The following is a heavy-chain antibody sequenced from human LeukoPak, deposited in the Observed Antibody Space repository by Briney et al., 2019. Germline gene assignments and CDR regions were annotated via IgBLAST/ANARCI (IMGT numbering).Heavy chain of an antibody. CDR3: ARLLDGSGSYAPFDI. Sequence: GESLKISCKGSGYSFSTHWIGWARQMPGKGLEWMAMIYPGNSDTTYRPSFQGQVIILADKSINTAYLQWSSLKASDTAMYYCARLLDGSGSYAPFDIWGQGTMVTVSS. CDR1: GYSFSTHW. CDR2: IYPGNSDT. D-gene: IGHD3-10*01. J-gene: IGHJ3*02. V-gene: IGHV5-51*01.